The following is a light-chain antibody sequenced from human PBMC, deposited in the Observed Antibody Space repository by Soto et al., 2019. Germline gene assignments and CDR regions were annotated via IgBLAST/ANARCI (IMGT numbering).Light chain of an antibody. V-gene: IGKV3-20*01. CDR3: QQYDSFMWT. J-gene: IGKJ1*01. CDR2: GAS. CDR1: QRVSSRY. Sequence: EIVLTQSPGTLSLSPGERATLSCRASQRVSSRYLAWYQQKPGQAPRLLIYGASSRATGIPDRFSGSGSGTDVTLTISRLEPEDFAVYYCQQYDSFMWTFGQGPNVEVK.